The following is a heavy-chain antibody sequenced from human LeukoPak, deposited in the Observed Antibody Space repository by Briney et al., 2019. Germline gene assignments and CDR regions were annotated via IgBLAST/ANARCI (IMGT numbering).Heavy chain of an antibody. J-gene: IGHJ6*02. CDR2: INHSGST. Sequence: SETLSLTCTVSGGSISSSRYYWGWIRQPPGKGLEWIGEINHSGSTNYNPSLKSRVTISVDTSKNQFSLKLSSVTAADTAVYYCARGQTGRGIVAHSYYYGMDVWGQGTTVTVSS. D-gene: IGHD2-15*01. V-gene: IGHV4-39*07. CDR3: ARGQTGRGIVAHSYYYGMDV. CDR1: GGSISSSRYY.